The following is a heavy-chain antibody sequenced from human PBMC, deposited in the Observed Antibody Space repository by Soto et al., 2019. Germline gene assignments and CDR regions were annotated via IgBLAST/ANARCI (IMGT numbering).Heavy chain of an antibody. J-gene: IGHJ6*02. Sequence: ASVKVSCKASGYTFTSYGISWVRQAPGQGLEWMGWISAYNGNTNYAQKLQGRVTMTTDTSTSTAYMELRNLRSDDTAVYYCAKTYGSGSYTYYYYGIDVWGQGXTVTVYS. CDR1: GYTFTSYG. V-gene: IGHV1-18*01. CDR3: AKTYGSGSYTYYYYGIDV. D-gene: IGHD3-10*01. CDR2: ISAYNGNT.